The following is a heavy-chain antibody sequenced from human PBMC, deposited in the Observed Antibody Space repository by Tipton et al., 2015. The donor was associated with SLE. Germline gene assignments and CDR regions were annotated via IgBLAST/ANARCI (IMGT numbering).Heavy chain of an antibody. CDR3: ARRLYSSDAEGY. J-gene: IGHJ4*02. Sequence: SLRLSCETSGFTFDIHSLHWARQAPGKGLEWVSYISSSGSSIYYADSVKGRFTISRDNAKNSLYLQMNSLRAEDTAVYYCARRLYSSDAEGYWGQGTLVTVSS. D-gene: IGHD6-19*01. CDR1: GFTFDIHS. CDR2: ISSSGSSI. V-gene: IGHV3-48*03.